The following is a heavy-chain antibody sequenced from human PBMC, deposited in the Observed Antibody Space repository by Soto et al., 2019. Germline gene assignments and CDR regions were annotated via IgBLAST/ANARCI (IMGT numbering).Heavy chain of an antibody. CDR2: IFYSGTA. V-gene: IGHV4-30-4*01. D-gene: IGHD2-15*01. Sequence: SESLSLTGTVAGDSISSGNHYWSWIRQTPGKGLEGSGYIFYSGTAYYNPSLKSRLTLSVDSSKNQFSLKLSSVTPAPTPLFYCARPHYCTAYFDPLRQGSLVAVSS. J-gene: IGHJ5*02. CDR3: ARPHYCTAYFDP. CDR1: GDSISSGNHY.